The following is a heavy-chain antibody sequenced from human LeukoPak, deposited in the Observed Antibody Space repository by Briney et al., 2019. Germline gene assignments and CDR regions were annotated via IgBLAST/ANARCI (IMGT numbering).Heavy chain of an antibody. J-gene: IGHJ6*02. CDR2: IIPKLGRV. Sequence: ASGKVSCKASGDTVSNYGISWVRQAPGQGLEWMGGIIPKLGRVNYAQKFQGRVMITAVESTNTVNMELNSLRSEDTAVYYCAIRHCGGECHPTNYYYYGIHVWGQGTTVTVSS. CDR3: AIRHCGGECHPTNYYYYGIHV. D-gene: IGHD2-21*01. CDR1: GDTVSNYG. V-gene: IGHV1-69*13.